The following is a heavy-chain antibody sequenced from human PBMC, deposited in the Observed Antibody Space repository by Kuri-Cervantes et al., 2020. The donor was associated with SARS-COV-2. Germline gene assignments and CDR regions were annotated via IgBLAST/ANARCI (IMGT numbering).Heavy chain of an antibody. J-gene: IGHJ5*02. Sequence: LSCTVSGGSISSYYWSWIRQPPGKGLEWIGEINHSGSTNYNPSLKSRVTISVDTSKNQFSLKLSSVTAADTAVYYCARVGGNYYDSYLFDPWGQGTLVTVSS. D-gene: IGHD3-22*01. CDR3: ARVGGNYYDSYLFDP. CDR1: GGSISSYY. CDR2: INHSGST. V-gene: IGHV4-34*01.